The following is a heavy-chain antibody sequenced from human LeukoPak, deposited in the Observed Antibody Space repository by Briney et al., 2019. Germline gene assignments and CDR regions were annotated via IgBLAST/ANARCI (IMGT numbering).Heavy chain of an antibody. CDR1: GGSISSYY. CDR2: IHYSGST. CDR3: ARGKVIVAIFDY. V-gene: IGHV4-59*01. D-gene: IGHD5-12*01. J-gene: IGHJ4*02. Sequence: SETLSLTCSVSGGSISSYYWSWIRQPPEKGLEWIGYIHYSGSTSYNPSLKSRVTMSVDTSKNQFSLKVSSVTAADTAVYYCARGKVIVAIFDYWGQGTLVTVSS.